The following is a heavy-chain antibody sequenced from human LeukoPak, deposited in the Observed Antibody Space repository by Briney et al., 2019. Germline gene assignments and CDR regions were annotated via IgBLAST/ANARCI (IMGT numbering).Heavy chain of an antibody. J-gene: IGHJ6*02. CDR1: GGSISSYY. Sequence: SETLSLTCIVSGGSISSYYWSWIRQPPGKGLEWIGYIYYSGSTNYNPSLKSRVTISVDTSKNQFSLKLSSVTAADTAVYYCARGHSSSWYPPHYYYYGMDVWGQGTTVTVSS. CDR2: IYYSGST. V-gene: IGHV4-59*01. CDR3: ARGHSSSWYPPHYYYYGMDV. D-gene: IGHD6-13*01.